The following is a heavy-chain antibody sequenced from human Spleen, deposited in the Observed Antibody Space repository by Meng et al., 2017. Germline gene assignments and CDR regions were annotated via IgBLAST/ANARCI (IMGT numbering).Heavy chain of an antibody. V-gene: IGHV3-53*02. Sequence: EVLLVETGGGLLKPGKSLCIPCAASGFTVSGNYMTWVRQAPGKGLEWVSLIYGDGSTFYADSVKGRFTISRDNSKNTVYLQMNSLRLEDTAVYYCAGRAMGAAAYDYWGQGTLVTVSS. CDR2: IYGDGST. D-gene: IGHD6-13*01. CDR1: GFTVSGNY. J-gene: IGHJ4*02. CDR3: AGRAMGAAAYDY.